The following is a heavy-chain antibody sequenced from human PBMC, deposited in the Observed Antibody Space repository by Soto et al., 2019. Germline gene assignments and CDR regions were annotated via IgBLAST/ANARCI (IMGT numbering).Heavy chain of an antibody. CDR3: ARDLGAGGVDY. Sequence: QVQLVQSGAEVKKPGASVKVSCKASGYTFTSYAISWVRQAPGQGLEWMGWINVYKGNTKYAQKPQXXVTMTTDTATSTAYMELRSLRSDDTAVYYCARDLGAGGVDYWGQGTRVTVSS. CDR1: GYTFTSYA. V-gene: IGHV1-18*01. D-gene: IGHD3-10*01. CDR2: INVYKGNT. J-gene: IGHJ4*02.